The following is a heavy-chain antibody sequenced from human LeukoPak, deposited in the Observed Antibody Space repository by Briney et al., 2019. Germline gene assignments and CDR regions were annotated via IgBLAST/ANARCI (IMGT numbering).Heavy chain of an antibody. CDR3: AVYGSGSSYYFDY. Sequence: PGGSLRLSCAASGFTFSSYGMHWVRQAPGKGLEWVAFIRYDGSNKYYADSVKGRFTISRDNSKNTLYLQMNSLRAEDTAVYYCAVYGSGSSYYFDYWGQGTLVTVSS. CDR2: IRYDGSNK. V-gene: IGHV3-30*02. CDR1: GFTFSSYG. J-gene: IGHJ4*02. D-gene: IGHD3-10*01.